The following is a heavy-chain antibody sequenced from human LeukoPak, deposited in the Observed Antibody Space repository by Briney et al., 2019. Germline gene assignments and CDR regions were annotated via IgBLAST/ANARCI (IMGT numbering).Heavy chain of an antibody. D-gene: IGHD6-6*01. J-gene: IGHJ4*02. V-gene: IGHV3-30*02. CDR1: EFIFSNYG. CDR3: AKDPARGQLGIFDY. Sequence: PGGSLRLSCAASEFIFSNYGMCWVRQAPGKGLEWVAFIENDGSNKYYADSVRGRFTISGDNSRNTLYMQMNSLRVEDMAVYYCAKDPARGQLGIFDYWGQGVLVTVSS. CDR2: IENDGSNK.